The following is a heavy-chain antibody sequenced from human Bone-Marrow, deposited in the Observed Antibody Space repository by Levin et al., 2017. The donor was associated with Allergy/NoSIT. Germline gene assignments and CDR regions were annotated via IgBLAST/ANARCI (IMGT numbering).Heavy chain of an antibody. J-gene: IGHJ5*02. CDR3: TRRGGPLGWFDP. Sequence: RGESLKISCAASGFTFNNYYMSWVRQAPGKGLEWVASMKQDGSAQFYADSVKGRFNISRDNAKNSLSLQMNSLRVEDTAVYFCTRRGGPLGWFDPWGQGTLVTVSS. CDR2: MKQDGSAQ. V-gene: IGHV3-7*03. CDR1: GFTFNNYY. D-gene: IGHD2-15*01.